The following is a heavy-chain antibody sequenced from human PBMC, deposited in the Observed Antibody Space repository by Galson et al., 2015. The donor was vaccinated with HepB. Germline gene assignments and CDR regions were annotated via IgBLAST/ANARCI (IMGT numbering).Heavy chain of an antibody. CDR1: GGSVSSVGYM. V-gene: IGHV4-30-2*01. CDR3: ARVAAVPVAFDS. D-gene: IGHD6-19*01. J-gene: IGHJ3*02. Sequence: TLSLTCVISGGSVSSVGYMWSWIRQPPGKGLEWIGYIYHTGSTYYNPSLKSRVTISVDKSKNQFSLKVTSVTAADTAVYYCARVAAVPVAFDSWGQGTMVTVSS. CDR2: IYHTGST.